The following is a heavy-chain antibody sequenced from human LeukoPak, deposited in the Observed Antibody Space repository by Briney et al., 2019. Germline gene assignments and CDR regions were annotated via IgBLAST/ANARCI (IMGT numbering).Heavy chain of an antibody. CDR1: GGSISSYY. Sequence: SETLSLTCTVSGGSISSYYWSWIRQPPGKGLEWIGYIYYSGSTNYNPSLKSRVTISVDTSKNQFSLKLSSVTAADTAVYYCARMVGPRYFDLWGRGTLVTVSS. J-gene: IGHJ2*01. D-gene: IGHD1-26*01. V-gene: IGHV4-59*01. CDR2: IYYSGST. CDR3: ARMVGPRYFDL.